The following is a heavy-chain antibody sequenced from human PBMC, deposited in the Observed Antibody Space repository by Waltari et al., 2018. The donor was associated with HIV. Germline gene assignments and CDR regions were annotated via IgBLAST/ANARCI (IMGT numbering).Heavy chain of an antibody. CDR2: MFHSGNT. V-gene: IGHV4-38-2*01. J-gene: IGHJ5*02. CDR3: ARRQVWLPRNWFDP. D-gene: IGHD5-18*01. Sequence: QVQLQESGPGLVKPSETLSLTCGVSGYSIGSGYYWGWIRQPPGKGLEWIAYMFHSGNTYFKPSLRSRVTISLDTSKNQFSLRLSSVTAADTAVYYCARRQVWLPRNWFDPWGQGTLVSVSS. CDR1: GYSIGSGYY.